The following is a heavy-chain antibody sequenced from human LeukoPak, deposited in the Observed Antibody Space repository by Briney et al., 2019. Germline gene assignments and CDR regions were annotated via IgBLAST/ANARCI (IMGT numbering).Heavy chain of an antibody. Sequence: GGSLRLSCAASGFTFDDYGMTWVRQAPGKGLEWVSSINWNGGSTGYADSVKGRFTISRDNAKNSLFLQMNSLRAENTALYYCARDRGPYDSSGYYPYDAFDIWGQGTMVTVSS. J-gene: IGHJ3*02. CDR2: INWNGGST. CDR3: ARDRGPYDSSGYYPYDAFDI. CDR1: GFTFDDYG. V-gene: IGHV3-20*04. D-gene: IGHD3-22*01.